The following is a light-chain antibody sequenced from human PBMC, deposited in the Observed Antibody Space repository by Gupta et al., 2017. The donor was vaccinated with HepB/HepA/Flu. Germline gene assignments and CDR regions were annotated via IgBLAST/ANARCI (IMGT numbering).Light chain of an antibody. Sequence: QSVLTQPPSVSGAPGQRVTISCTGSSSNIGAGYDVHWYQQLPGTAPKLLSYGNSNRPSGVPDRFSGSKSGASASLAITGLQAEDEADYYGQSYDSSLSGSQVVFGGGTKLTVL. CDR3: QSYDSSLSGSQVV. CDR2: GNS. J-gene: IGLJ2*01. V-gene: IGLV1-40*01. CDR1: SSNIGAGYD.